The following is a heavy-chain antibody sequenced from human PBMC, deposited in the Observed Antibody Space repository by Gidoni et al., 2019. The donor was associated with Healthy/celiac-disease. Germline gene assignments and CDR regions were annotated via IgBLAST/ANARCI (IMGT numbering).Heavy chain of an antibody. CDR1: GFSLSTSGVG. J-gene: IGHJ4*02. CDR3: AHRGDYDYVWGSYRYALYYFDY. D-gene: IGHD3-16*02. CDR2: IYWDDDK. Sequence: QITLKESGPTLVKPTQTLTLTCTFSGFSLSTSGVGVGWIRQPPGKALEWLALIYWDDDKRYSPSLKSRLTITKDTSKNQVVLTMTNMDPVDTATYYCAHRGDYDYVWGSYRYALYYFDYWGQGTLVTVSS. V-gene: IGHV2-5*02.